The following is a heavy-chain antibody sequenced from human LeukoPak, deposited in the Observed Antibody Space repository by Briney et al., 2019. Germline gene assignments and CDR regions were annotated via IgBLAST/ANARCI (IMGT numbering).Heavy chain of an antibody. V-gene: IGHV4-59*01. J-gene: IGHJ4*02. CDR3: ARDSRDGYVDY. D-gene: IGHD5-24*01. CDR1: GGSISSYY. Sequence: SETLSLTCTVSGGSISSYYWSWIRQPPGKGLEWIGYIYYSGSTNYNPSLKSRVIISVDTSKNQFSLKLSSVTAADTAVYYCARDSRDGYVDYWGQGTLVTVSS. CDR2: IYYSGST.